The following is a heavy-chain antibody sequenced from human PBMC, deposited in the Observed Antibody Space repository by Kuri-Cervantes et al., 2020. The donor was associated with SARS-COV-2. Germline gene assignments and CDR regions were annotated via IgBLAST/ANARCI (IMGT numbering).Heavy chain of an antibody. Sequence: GGSLRLSCAASGFTFSSYWMSWVRQAPGKGLEWVSSISSSSSYIYYADSVKGRFTISRDNAKNSLYLQMNSLRAEDTAVYYCARVGLGGDFDYWGQGTLVTVSS. D-gene: IGHD3-16*01. CDR3: ARVGLGGDFDY. J-gene: IGHJ4*02. CDR1: GFTFSSYW. CDR2: ISSSSSYI. V-gene: IGHV3-21*01.